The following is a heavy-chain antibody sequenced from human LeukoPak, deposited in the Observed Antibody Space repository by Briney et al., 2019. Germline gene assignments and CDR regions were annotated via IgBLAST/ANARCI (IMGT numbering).Heavy chain of an antibody. D-gene: IGHD3-22*01. J-gene: IGHJ5*02. CDR1: GGSISSSSYY. CDR3: ARGRRITMIVGSRGWFDP. CDR2: IYYSGST. Sequence: SETLSLTCTVSGGSISSSSYYWGWIRQPPGKGLEWIGSIYYSGSTYYNPSLKSRVTISVDTSKNQFSLKLSSVTAADTAVYYCARGRRITMIVGSRGWFDPWGQGTLVTVSS. V-gene: IGHV4-39*07.